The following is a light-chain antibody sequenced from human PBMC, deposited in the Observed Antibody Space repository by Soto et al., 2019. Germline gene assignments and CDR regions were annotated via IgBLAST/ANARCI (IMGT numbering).Light chain of an antibody. CDR3: QQYNNWRWT. V-gene: IGKV3-15*01. Sequence: EIVMTQSPATLSLSHGARATLSCRASQSVSSNLAWYQQKPGQAPRLLIYGASTRATGIPARFSGSGSGTEFTLTISSLQSEDFAVYYCQQYNNWRWTFGQGTMVDI. J-gene: IGKJ1*01. CDR2: GAS. CDR1: QSVSSN.